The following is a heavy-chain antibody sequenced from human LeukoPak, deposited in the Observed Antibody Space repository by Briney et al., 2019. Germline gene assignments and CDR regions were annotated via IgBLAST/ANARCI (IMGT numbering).Heavy chain of an antibody. CDR3: ARSWDLEYYDSSGSHHYYYGMDV. D-gene: IGHD3-22*01. CDR2: IYYSGST. V-gene: IGHV4-59*01. CDR1: GGSISSYY. J-gene: IGHJ6*02. Sequence: SETLSLTCTVSGGSISSYYWSWIRQPPGKGLEWIGYIYYSGSTNYNPSLKSRVTISVDTSKNQFSLKLSSVTAADTAVYYCARSWDLEYYDSSGSHHYYYGMDVWGQGTTVTVSS.